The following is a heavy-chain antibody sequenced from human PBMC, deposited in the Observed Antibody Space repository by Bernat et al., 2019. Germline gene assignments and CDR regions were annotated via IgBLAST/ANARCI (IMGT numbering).Heavy chain of an antibody. CDR1: GYTFTSYG. J-gene: IGHJ5*02. Sequence: QVQLVQSGAEVKKPGASVKVSCKASGYTFTSYGISWVRQAPGQGLEWMGWISAYNGNTNYAQKLQGRVTMTTDTSTSTAYMELRSLRSDDTAVYYCARVPVVVVAASVGRKNWFDPWGQGTLVTVSS. CDR2: ISAYNGNT. D-gene: IGHD2-15*01. CDR3: ARVPVVVVAASVGRKNWFDP. V-gene: IGHV1-18*01.